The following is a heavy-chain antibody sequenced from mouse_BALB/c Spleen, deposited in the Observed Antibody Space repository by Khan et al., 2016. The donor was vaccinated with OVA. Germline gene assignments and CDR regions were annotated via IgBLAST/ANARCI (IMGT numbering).Heavy chain of an antibody. D-gene: IGHD2-14*01. CDR1: GYTFTTYT. V-gene: IGHV1-4*01. CDR3: ASEGADDRYDGWFSY. J-gene: IGHJ3*01. Sequence: QVQLQQSGAELARPGASVKMSCKASGYTFTTYTMHWVKQRPGQGLEWIGYINPSNGYTNYNQKFKDKSTLTADKSSSTAYMQLSSLTSDYSAVYYCASEGADDRYDGWFSYWGQGTLVTVSA. CDR2: INPSNGYT.